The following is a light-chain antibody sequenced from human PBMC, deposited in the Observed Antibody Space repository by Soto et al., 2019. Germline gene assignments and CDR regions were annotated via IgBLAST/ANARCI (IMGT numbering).Light chain of an antibody. CDR1: HSVSTSY. CDR2: GAS. Sequence: EIVLTQSPATLSLSPGEGATLSCRASHSVSTSYFAWYQQKPGQAPRLLIYGASNRATDIPDRFSGSGSGTDFTLTISRLATEDFAVYYCQQYGTSLITFGGGTKVEIK. CDR3: QQYGTSLIT. V-gene: IGKV3-20*01. J-gene: IGKJ4*01.